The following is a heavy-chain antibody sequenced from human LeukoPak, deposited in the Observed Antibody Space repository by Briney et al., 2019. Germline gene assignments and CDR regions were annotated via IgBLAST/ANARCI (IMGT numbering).Heavy chain of an antibody. V-gene: IGHV3-21*01. CDR3: ARGGIAVQRRDVFDI. CDR1: GFTFSTYN. D-gene: IGHD6-19*01. CDR2: ISMRTNNI. J-gene: IGHJ3*02. Sequence: PGGSLRLSCAASGFTFSTYNMNWVRQAPGKGLEWVSSISMRTNNIYYADSVKGRFTISRDNAKNSLYLQMDSLRADDTAMYYCARGGIAVQRRDVFDIWGQGTMVTVSS.